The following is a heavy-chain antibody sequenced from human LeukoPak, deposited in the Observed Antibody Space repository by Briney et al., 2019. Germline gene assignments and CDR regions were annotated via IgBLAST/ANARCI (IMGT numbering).Heavy chain of an antibody. CDR2: IKSKTDGGTT. D-gene: IGHD1-26*01. V-gene: IGHV3-15*01. CDR3: ASEVGADSRDFDY. CDR1: GFTFSNAW. J-gene: IGHJ4*02. Sequence: PGGSLRLSCAASGFTFSNAWMSWVRQAPGKGLEWVGRIKSKTDGGTTDYAAPVKGRFTISRDDSKNTLYLQMNSLRAEDTAVYYCASEVGADSRDFDYWGQGTLVTVSS.